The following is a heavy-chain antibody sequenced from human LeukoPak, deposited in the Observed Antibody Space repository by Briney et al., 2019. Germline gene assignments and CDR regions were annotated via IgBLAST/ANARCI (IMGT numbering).Heavy chain of an antibody. J-gene: IGHJ3*02. Sequence: SETLSLTCTVSGGSISSSGYYWAWIRQPPGKGLEWIGSLSYSGNTYYNPSLKSRVTISVDTSKNQFSLQLNSVTPEDTAVYYCARGPQGDYVWGSYRYNLGDDAFDIWGQGTMVTVSS. CDR1: GGSISSSGYY. D-gene: IGHD3-16*02. CDR3: ARGPQGDYVWGSYRYNLGDDAFDI. CDR2: LSYSGNT. V-gene: IGHV4-39*07.